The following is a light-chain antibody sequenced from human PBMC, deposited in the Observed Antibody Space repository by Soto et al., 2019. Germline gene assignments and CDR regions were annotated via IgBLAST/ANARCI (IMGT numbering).Light chain of an antibody. CDR2: GNS. Sequence: QSVLTQPPSVSGAPGQRVTISCTRSSSNIGAGYDVHWYQQLPGTAPKLLIYGNSNRPSGVPDRFSGSKSGTSASLAITGLQAEDEADYYCQSYDSSLSPVVFGGGTKVTVL. CDR3: QSYDSSLSPVV. CDR1: SSNIGAGYD. V-gene: IGLV1-40*01. J-gene: IGLJ2*01.